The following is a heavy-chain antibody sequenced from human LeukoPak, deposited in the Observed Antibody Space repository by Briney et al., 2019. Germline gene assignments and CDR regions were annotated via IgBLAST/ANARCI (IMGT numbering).Heavy chain of an antibody. J-gene: IGHJ4*02. CDR2: IYYSGST. CDR1: GGSVSSGSYY. Sequence: SETLSLTCTVSGGSVSSGSYYWSWIRQPPGRGLEWIGYIYYSGSTNYNPSLKSRVTISVDTSKNQFSLKLSSVTAADTAVYYCARSCYDSSGYYGDWGQGSLVTVSS. V-gene: IGHV4-61*01. CDR3: ARSCYDSSGYYGD. D-gene: IGHD3-22*01.